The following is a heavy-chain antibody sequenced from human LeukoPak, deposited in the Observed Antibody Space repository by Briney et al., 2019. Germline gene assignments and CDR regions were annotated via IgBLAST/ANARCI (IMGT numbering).Heavy chain of an antibody. CDR1: GFTFSSCA. V-gene: IGHV3-23*01. D-gene: IGHD2-2*01. CDR2: ISGSGGRP. J-gene: IGHJ4*02. CDR3: ARHPEPGYCSSTSCHESYFDY. Sequence: GGSLRLSCAASGFTFSSCAMSWVRQAPGKGLEWVSAISGSGGRPYYADSVKSRFTISRDNSKNTLYLQMNSLRAEDTAVYYCARHPEPGYCSSTSCHESYFDYWGQGTLVTVSS.